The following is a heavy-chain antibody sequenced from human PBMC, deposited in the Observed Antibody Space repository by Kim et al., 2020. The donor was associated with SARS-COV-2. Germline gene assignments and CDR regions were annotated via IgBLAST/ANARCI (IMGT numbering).Heavy chain of an antibody. V-gene: IGHV3-48*03. CDR2: ISSSGSTI. Sequence: GGSLRLSCAASGFTFSSYEMNWVRQAPGKGLEWVSYISSSGSTIYYADSVKGRFTISRDNAKNSLYLQMNSLRAEDTAVYYCARGTYYYDSSGSFFDYWGQGTLVTVSS. J-gene: IGHJ4*02. CDR1: GFTFSSYE. CDR3: ARGTYYYDSSGSFFDY. D-gene: IGHD3-22*01.